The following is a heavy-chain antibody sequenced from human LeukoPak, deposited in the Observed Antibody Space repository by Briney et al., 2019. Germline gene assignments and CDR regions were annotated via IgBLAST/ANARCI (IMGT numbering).Heavy chain of an antibody. CDR1: GFTFSSYA. D-gene: IGHD2-2*02. V-gene: IGHV3-30-3*01. CDR2: VSYDGSNK. CDR3: ARASFVPAAIRQSYYYYYYGMDV. J-gene: IGHJ6*02. Sequence: PGRSLRLSCAASGFTFSSYAVHWVRQAPGKGLEWVAVVSYDGSNKYYADSVKGRFTISRDNSKNTLYLQMNSLRAEDTAVYYCARASFVPAAIRQSYYYYYYGMDVWGQGTTVTVSS.